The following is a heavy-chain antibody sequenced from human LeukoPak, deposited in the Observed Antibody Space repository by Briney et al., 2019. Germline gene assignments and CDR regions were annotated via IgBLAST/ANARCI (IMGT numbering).Heavy chain of an antibody. V-gene: IGHV3-66*01. CDR1: GFTVSSNY. CDR3: ARVVLNWFDP. Sequence: SGGSLRLSCAASGFTVSSNYMSWVRQAPGKGLEWVSVIYSGGSTYYADSVKGRFTISRDNSKNTLYLQMNSLRAEDTGVYYCARVVLNWFDPWGQGTLVTVSS. J-gene: IGHJ5*02. CDR2: IYSGGST.